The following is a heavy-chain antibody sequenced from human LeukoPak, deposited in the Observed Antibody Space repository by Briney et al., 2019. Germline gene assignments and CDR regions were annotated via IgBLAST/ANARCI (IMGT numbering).Heavy chain of an antibody. Sequence: GGSLRLSCAASGFTFNSYAMHWVRQAPGKGLEWVAVISYDGSNKYYADSVKGRFTISRDNSKNTLYLQMNSLRAEDTALYYCARDTSATITIFGVVNNWFDP. D-gene: IGHD3-3*01. V-gene: IGHV3-30-3*01. CDR3: ARDTSATITIFGVVNNWFDP. J-gene: IGHJ5*02. CDR1: GFTFNSYA. CDR2: ISYDGSNK.